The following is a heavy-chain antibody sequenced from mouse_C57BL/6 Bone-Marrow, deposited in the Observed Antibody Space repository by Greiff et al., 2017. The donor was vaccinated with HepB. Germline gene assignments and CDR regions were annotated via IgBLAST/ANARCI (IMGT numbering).Heavy chain of an antibody. Sequence: EVQLVESEGGLVQPGSSMKLSCTASGFTFSDYYMAWVRQVPEKGLEWVANINYDGSSTYYLDSLKSRFIISRDNAKNILYLQMSSLKSEDTATYYCARDHWYGSSDAMDYWGQGTSVTVSS. CDR1: GFTFSDYY. V-gene: IGHV5-16*01. J-gene: IGHJ4*01. D-gene: IGHD1-1*01. CDR3: ARDHWYGSSDAMDY. CDR2: INYDGSST.